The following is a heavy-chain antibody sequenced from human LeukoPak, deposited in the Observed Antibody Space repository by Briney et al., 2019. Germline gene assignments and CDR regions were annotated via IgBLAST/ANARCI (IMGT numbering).Heavy chain of an antibody. D-gene: IGHD2-2*01. V-gene: IGHV3-11*04. CDR3: ARAARGYCSSTSCFRFDY. CDR2: ISSSGSTR. CDR1: GFTFSDYY. Sequence: GGSLRLSCAASGFTFSDYYMSWIRQAPGKGLEWVSYISSSGSTRYYADSVKGRFTISRDNAKNSLYLQMNSLRAEDTAVYYCARAARGYCSSTSCFRFDYWGQGTLVTVSS. J-gene: IGHJ4*02.